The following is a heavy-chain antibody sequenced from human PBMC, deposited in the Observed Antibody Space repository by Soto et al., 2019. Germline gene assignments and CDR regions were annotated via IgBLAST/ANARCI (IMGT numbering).Heavy chain of an antibody. Sequence: QLQLQESGPGLVKPSETLSLTCTVSGGSISSSSYYWGWIRQPPGKGLEWIGSIYYSGSTYYNPSLKSRVTISVDTSKNQFSLKLSSVTAADTAVYYCARPRGLIAAAGLAFDIWGQGTMVTVSS. J-gene: IGHJ3*02. CDR1: GGSISSSSYY. D-gene: IGHD6-13*01. V-gene: IGHV4-39*01. CDR2: IYYSGST. CDR3: ARPRGLIAAAGLAFDI.